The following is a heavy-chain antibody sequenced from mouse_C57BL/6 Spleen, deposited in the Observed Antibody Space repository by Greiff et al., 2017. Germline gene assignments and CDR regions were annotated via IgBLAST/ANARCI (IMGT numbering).Heavy chain of an antibody. V-gene: IGHV1-18*01. CDR1: GYTFTDYN. Sequence: VQLKESGPELVKPGASVKIPCKASGYTFTDYNMDWVKQSHGKSLEWIGDINPNNGGTIYNQKFKGKATLTVDKSSSTAYMELRSLTSEDTAVYYCARRTRYSNSYYFDYWGQGTTLTVSS. D-gene: IGHD2-5*01. CDR2: INPNNGGT. J-gene: IGHJ2*01. CDR3: ARRTRYSNSYYFDY.